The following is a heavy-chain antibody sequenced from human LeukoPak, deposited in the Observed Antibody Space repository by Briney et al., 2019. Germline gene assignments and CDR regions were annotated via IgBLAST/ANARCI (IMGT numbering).Heavy chain of an antibody. J-gene: IGHJ3*02. CDR3: ARVKGELWFGELSFAFDI. V-gene: IGHV4-59*01. D-gene: IGHD3-10*01. Sequence: SETLSLTCTVSGGSISSYYWSWIRQPPGKGLEWIGYIYYSGSTNYNPSLKSRVTISVDTSKNQFSLKLSSVTAADTAVYYCARVKGELWFGELSFAFDIWGQGTMVTVSS. CDR1: GGSISSYY. CDR2: IYYSGST.